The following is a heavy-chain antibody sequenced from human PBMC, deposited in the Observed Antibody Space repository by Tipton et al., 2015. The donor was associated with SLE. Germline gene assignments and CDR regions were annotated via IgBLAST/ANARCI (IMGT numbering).Heavy chain of an antibody. CDR3: VKWDYYGMDV. CDR2: IYTSGST. V-gene: IGHV4-61*02. CDR1: GGSISSGSYY. Sequence: TLSLTCTVSGGSISSGSYYWSWIRQPAGKGLEWIGRIYTSGSTNYNPSLKSRVTISVDTSKNQFSPKLSSVTAADTAVYYCVKWDYYGMDVWGQGTTVTVSS. D-gene: IGHD1-26*01. J-gene: IGHJ6*02.